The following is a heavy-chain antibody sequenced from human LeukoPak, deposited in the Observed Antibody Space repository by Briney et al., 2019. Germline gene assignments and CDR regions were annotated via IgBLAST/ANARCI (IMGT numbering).Heavy chain of an antibody. D-gene: IGHD5-18*01. J-gene: IGHJ6*02. V-gene: IGHV3-49*04. CDR3: SRGPIQLWLHNAMDV. Sequence: GGSLRLSCTASGFTFGDHAMSWVRQAPGKGLEWVGFIRSKAYGGTTEYAASVKCRFTISRDDSKSIAYLQMNSLKTEDTAVYHCSRGPIQLWLHNAMDVWGQGTTVTVSS. CDR2: IRSKAYGGTT. CDR1: GFTFGDHA.